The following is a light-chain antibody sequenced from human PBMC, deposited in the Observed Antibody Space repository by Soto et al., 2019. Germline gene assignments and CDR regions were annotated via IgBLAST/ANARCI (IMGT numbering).Light chain of an antibody. Sequence: QSVLTQPASVSGSPGQSITISCTGTSSDVGSYNFVSWFQQHPGKAPKLMIYEGSERPSGVSNRFSGSKSGNTASLTISGLQAEDEADYYCCSYAGSSTYVFXTGTKATVL. CDR3: CSYAGSSTYV. V-gene: IGLV2-23*01. J-gene: IGLJ1*01. CDR2: EGS. CDR1: SSDVGSYNF.